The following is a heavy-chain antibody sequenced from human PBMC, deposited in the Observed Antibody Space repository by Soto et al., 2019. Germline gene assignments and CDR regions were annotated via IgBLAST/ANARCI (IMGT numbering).Heavy chain of an antibody. Sequence: QVQLVESGGGVVQPGRSLRLSCAASGFTFSSYGMHWVRQAPGKGLEWVAVIWYDGSNKYYADSVKGRFTISRDNSKNTLYLQMSSLRAEDTAVYYCARESGYSSGPFRNYYGMDVWGQGTTVTVSS. CDR1: GFTFSSYG. D-gene: IGHD6-19*01. J-gene: IGHJ6*02. CDR2: IWYDGSNK. V-gene: IGHV3-33*01. CDR3: ARESGYSSGPFRNYYGMDV.